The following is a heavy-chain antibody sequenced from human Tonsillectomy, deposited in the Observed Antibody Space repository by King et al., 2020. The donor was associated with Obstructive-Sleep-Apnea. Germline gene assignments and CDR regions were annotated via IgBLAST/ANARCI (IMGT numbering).Heavy chain of an antibody. CDR1: GGSIGSGGYY. CDR3: ARDRGVLTMVRGARLYGMDV. D-gene: IGHD3-10*01. CDR2: IYYSGNT. J-gene: IGHJ6*02. V-gene: IGHV4-31*03. Sequence: QLQESGPGLVKPSQTLSLTCTVSGGSIGSGGYYWSWIRQHPGKGLEWIGYIYYSGNTYYNPSLKSRITISVDTSKNQFSLKLSSVTDADTAVYYCARDRGVLTMVRGARLYGMDVWGQGSTVTVSS.